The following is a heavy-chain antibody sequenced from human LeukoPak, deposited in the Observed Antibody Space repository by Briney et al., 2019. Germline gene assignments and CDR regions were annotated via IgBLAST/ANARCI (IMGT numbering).Heavy chain of an antibody. CDR1: GFTFTNYG. D-gene: IGHD3-22*01. V-gene: IGHV3-30*02. CDR3: AKDMTYDSSGFFDY. CDR2: IRYDGSNK. Sequence: GGSLRLSCAASGFTFTNYGMHWVRQAPGKGLEWVASIRYDGSNKYYADSVKGRFTISRDNSKNTLYLQMNSLRAEDMALYYCAKDMTYDSSGFFDYWGQGTLVTVSS. J-gene: IGHJ4*02.